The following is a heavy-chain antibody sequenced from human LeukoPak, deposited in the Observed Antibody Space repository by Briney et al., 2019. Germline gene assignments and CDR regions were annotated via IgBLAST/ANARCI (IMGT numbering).Heavy chain of an antibody. D-gene: IGHD6-6*01. CDR3: ARDLTLSARPLDV. J-gene: IGHJ6*04. CDR1: GFTFNTYG. Sequence: GGSLRLSCAASGFTFNTYGMHRVRQAPGQGLEWVAAIWFDGSVKHYSDAVKGRFTISRDNAKNSLYLQMNSLRAEDTAVYYCARDLTLSARPLDVWGKGTTVTVSS. V-gene: IGHV3-33*08. CDR2: IWFDGSVK.